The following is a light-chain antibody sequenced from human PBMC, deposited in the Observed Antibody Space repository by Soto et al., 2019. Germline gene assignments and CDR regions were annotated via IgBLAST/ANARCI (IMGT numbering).Light chain of an antibody. CDR3: CSDVGGVV. Sequence: QSALTQPASVSGSPGQSITLSCTGTSSDVRNYNFVSWYQQHPGAAPRLLIFEGTKRPSGVSNRFAGSESGNTASLTISGLQAEDEADYFCCSDVGGVVFGGGTKVTVL. J-gene: IGLJ2*01. CDR1: SSDVRNYNF. CDR2: EGT. V-gene: IGLV2-23*01.